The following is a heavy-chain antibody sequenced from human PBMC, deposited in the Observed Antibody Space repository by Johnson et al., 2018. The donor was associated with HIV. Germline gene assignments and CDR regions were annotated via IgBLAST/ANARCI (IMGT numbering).Heavy chain of an antibody. J-gene: IGHJ3*02. V-gene: IGHV3-33*06. CDR3: AKKGRAAADGGVGAFDI. D-gene: IGHD6-13*01. Sequence: QMLLVESGGGVVQPGRSLRLSCAASGFTFSSYAMHWVRQAPGKGLEWVAIIWYDGSNKYYADSVKGRFTISRDNSKNTLYLQMNSLRAEDTAVDYCAKKGRAAADGGVGAFDIWGQGTMVTVSS. CDR1: GFTFSSYA. CDR2: IWYDGSNK.